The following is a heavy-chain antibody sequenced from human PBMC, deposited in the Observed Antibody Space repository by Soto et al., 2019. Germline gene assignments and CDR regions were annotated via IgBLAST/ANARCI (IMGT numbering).Heavy chain of an antibody. Sequence: EVQLLESGGGWVQPGGSLRLSCAASGFTFSTFVMTWVRQVPGEGLEWVSSITGSGKSAYYADSVKGRVTISRDNSKNTLYLLISSLGVDDTAVYHCAVHLGQNYYTIDVWGQGTTVTVSS. CDR3: AVHLGQNYYTIDV. D-gene: IGHD3-10*01. CDR1: GFTFSTFV. J-gene: IGHJ6*02. CDR2: ITGSGKSA. V-gene: IGHV3-23*01.